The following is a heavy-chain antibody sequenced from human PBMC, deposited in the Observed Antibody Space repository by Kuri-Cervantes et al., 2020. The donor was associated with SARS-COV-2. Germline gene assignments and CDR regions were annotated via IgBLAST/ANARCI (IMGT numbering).Heavy chain of an antibody. CDR1: GYTFTGYY. Sequence: ASVKVSCKASGYTFTGYYMHWVRQAPGQGLEWMGWINPNSGGTNYAQKFQGRVTMTRDTSTSTVYMELSSLRSEDTAVYYCARENGGVRGEWGLYYYYYYMDVWGKGTTVTVSS. CDR3: ARENGGVRGEWGLYYYYYYMDV. V-gene: IGHV1-2*02. J-gene: IGHJ6*03. D-gene: IGHD3-10*01. CDR2: INPNSGGT.